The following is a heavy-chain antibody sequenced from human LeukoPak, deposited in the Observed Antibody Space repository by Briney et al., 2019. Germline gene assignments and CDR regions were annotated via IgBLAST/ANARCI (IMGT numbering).Heavy chain of an antibody. D-gene: IGHD5-24*01. CDR2: IWYDGSNK. CDR3: AKAGTRSGGYNFDFDY. CDR1: GFTFSSHG. J-gene: IGHJ4*02. Sequence: GGSLRLSCAASGFTFSSHGMHWVRQAPGKGLEWVAVIWYDGSNKYYADSVKGRFTISRDNSKNTLYLQMNSLRAEDTAVYYCAKAGTRSGGYNFDFDYWGQGTLVTVSS. V-gene: IGHV3-30*02.